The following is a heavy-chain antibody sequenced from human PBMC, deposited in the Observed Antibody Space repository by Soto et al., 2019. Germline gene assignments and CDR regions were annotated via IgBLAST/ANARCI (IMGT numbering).Heavy chain of an antibody. V-gene: IGHV3-33*01. CDR3: AREGYCSGGRCYADY. J-gene: IGHJ4*02. CDR2: IWYDGSNE. Sequence: QVQLVESGGGVVQPGKSLRLSCAASGFTFSSYGMHWVRQAPGKGLEWVALIWYDGSNEYYADSVKGRFTISRDNAKSTLYLEMNSLRAEDTAVYYCAREGYCSGGRCYADYWGQETLVTVSS. D-gene: IGHD2-15*01. CDR1: GFTFSSYG.